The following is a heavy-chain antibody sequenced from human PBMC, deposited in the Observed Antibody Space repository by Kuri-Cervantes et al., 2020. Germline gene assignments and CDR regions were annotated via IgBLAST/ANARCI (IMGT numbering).Heavy chain of an antibody. J-gene: IGHJ6*02. D-gene: IGHD1-26*01. CDR2: ISYDGSNK. CDR1: GFTFSGYG. CDR3: AKDIGQIYYYYYGMDV. Sequence: GGSLRLSCAASGFTFSGYGMHWVRQAPGKGLEWVAVISYDGSNKYYADSVKGRFTISRDNSKNTLYLQMNSLRAEDTAVYYCAKDIGQIYYYYYGMDVWGQGTTVTVSS. V-gene: IGHV3-30*18.